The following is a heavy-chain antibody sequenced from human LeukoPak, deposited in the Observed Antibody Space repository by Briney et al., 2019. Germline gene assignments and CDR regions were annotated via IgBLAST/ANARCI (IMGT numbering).Heavy chain of an antibody. CDR2: INPNSGDT. J-gene: IGHJ4*02. CDR3: ARDLGGY. Sequence: ASVKVSCKASGFIFTGYYMHWVRQAPGQGLEWMGWINPNSGDTNYAQKFQGRVTMTRDTSISTGYMELSRLRPDDTAVYYCARDLGGYWGQGTLVTVSS. V-gene: IGHV1-2*02. CDR1: GFIFTGYY. D-gene: IGHD3-16*01.